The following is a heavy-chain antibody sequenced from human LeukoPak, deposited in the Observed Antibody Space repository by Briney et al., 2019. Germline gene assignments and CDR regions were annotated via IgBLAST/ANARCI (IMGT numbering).Heavy chain of an antibody. J-gene: IGHJ4*02. CDR1: GVSISSHY. CDR2: FYTSGST. CDR3: ARDWRYCSVGSCSYYFDY. Sequence: PSETLSLTCSVSGVSISSHYWSWIRQPAGEGLEWIGRFYTSGSTNYNPSLNSRVTISVDKSKNHLSLNLSSVTAADTAFYYCARDWRYCSVGSCSYYFDYWGQGALVTVYS. D-gene: IGHD2-15*01. V-gene: IGHV4-4*07.